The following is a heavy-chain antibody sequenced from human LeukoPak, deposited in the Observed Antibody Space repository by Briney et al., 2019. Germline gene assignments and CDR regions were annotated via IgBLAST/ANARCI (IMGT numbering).Heavy chain of an antibody. J-gene: IGHJ4*02. V-gene: IGHV3-64*01. CDR1: GFTYSSYA. CDR2: ITSNGGST. D-gene: IGHD2-2*02. Sequence: GGSLRLSCAASGFTYSSYAMHWVRQAPGKGLEYVSAITSNGGSTYYANSVKGRFTVSRDNSKNTLYLQMGSLRAEDMAVYYCARGYCSSTSCYTDYWGQGTLVTVSS. CDR3: ARGYCSSTSCYTDY.